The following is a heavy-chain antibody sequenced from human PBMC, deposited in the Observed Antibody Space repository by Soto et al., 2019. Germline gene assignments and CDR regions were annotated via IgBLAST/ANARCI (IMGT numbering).Heavy chain of an antibody. V-gene: IGHV4-4*02. CDR3: ARGFGHTSSWYFDL. CDR2: IYYSGNT. J-gene: IGHJ4*02. CDR1: GGSITSNNW. Sequence: QVQLQESGPGLVKPSGTLSLTCAVSGGSITSNNWWSWVRQPPRKGLEWIGEIYYSGNTNYNPSLRGRVSMSVDKSQNQFSLWLTSVTAADTAVYYCARGFGHTSSWYFDLWGQGILITVSS. D-gene: IGHD6-13*01.